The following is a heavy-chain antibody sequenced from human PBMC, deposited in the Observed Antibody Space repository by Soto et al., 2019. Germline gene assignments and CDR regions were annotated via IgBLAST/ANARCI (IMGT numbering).Heavy chain of an antibody. Sequence: QVQLVESGGGVVQPGRSLRLSCAASGFTFSSYGMHWVRQAPGKGLEWVAVISYDGSNKYYADSVKGRFTISRDNSKNTLYLQMNSLRAEDTAVYYCAKSRGGEMATLDYWGQGTLVTVSS. CDR1: GFTFSSYG. CDR2: ISYDGSNK. CDR3: AKSRGGEMATLDY. D-gene: IGHD2-15*01. J-gene: IGHJ4*02. V-gene: IGHV3-30*18.